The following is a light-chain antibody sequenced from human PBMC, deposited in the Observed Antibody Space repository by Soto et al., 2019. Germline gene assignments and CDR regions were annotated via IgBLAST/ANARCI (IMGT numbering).Light chain of an antibody. Sequence: DIQMTQSPSTLSASVGDTVTVTCRASQSVSCFLSWYQQEPGEAPKLLIYDASALPRGVPSRFSGSGSGTKFTPTIASLQPDDFATYYCQQYETFSGTFGPGTKVDIK. CDR2: DAS. CDR3: QQYETFSGT. CDR1: QSVSCF. J-gene: IGKJ1*01. V-gene: IGKV1-5*01.